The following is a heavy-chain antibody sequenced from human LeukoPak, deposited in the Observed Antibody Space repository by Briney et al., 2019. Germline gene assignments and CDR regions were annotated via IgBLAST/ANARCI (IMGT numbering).Heavy chain of an antibody. V-gene: IGHV3-48*03. D-gene: IGHD4-17*01. Sequence: GGSLRLSCAGSGFPFSSYEMNWLRQAPGKGLEWVSHIDSSGITIYYGDSVKGRFTISRDNAKDSIYLQMDSLRVEDTAIYYCARDSVGDLLDYWGQGTPVTVSS. CDR1: GFPFSSYE. CDR3: ARDSVGDLLDY. CDR2: IDSSGITI. J-gene: IGHJ4*02.